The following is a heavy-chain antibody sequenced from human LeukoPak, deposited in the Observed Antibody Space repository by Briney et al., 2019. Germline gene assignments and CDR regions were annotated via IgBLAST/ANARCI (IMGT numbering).Heavy chain of an antibody. CDR1: GGSISSYY. CDR2: IYYSGST. D-gene: IGHD5-18*01. Sequence: SETLSLTCTVSGGSISSYYWSWLRQPPGKGLEWIGYIYYSGSTNYNPSLKSRVTISVDTSKNQFSLKLSSVTAADTAVYYCARDDGILFDYWGQGTLVTVSS. V-gene: IGHV4-59*01. CDR3: ARDDGILFDY. J-gene: IGHJ4*02.